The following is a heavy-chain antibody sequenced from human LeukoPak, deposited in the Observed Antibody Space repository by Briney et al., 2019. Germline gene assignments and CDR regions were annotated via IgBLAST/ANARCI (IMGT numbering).Heavy chain of an antibody. D-gene: IGHD2-2*02. CDR1: GFTFSSYS. Sequence: GGSLRLSCAASGFTFSSYSMNWVRQAPGKGLEWVSRINSDGSTTNYADSVKGRFTISRDNAKNTMYLQMNSLRAEDTALYYCVSRYCTITNCYKASGTGAFDIWGQGTMVIVSS. V-gene: IGHV3-74*01. CDR3: VSRYCTITNCYKASGTGAFDI. CDR2: INSDGSTT. J-gene: IGHJ3*02.